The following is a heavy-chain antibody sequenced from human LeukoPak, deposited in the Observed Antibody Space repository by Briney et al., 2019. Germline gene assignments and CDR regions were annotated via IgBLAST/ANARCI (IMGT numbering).Heavy chain of an antibody. D-gene: IGHD3-22*01. CDR3: ARGVSSGLNWFDP. CDR1: GGSISSSSYY. CDR2: IYYSGST. V-gene: IGHV4-39*07. J-gene: IGHJ5*02. Sequence: SSETLSLTCTVSGGSISSSSYYWGWIRQPPGKGLEWIGSIYYSGSTYYNPSLKSRVTISVDTSKNQFSLKLSSVTAADTAVYYCARGVSSGLNWFDPWGQGTLVTVSS.